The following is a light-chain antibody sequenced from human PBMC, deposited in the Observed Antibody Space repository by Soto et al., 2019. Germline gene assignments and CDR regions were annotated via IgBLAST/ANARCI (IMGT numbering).Light chain of an antibody. CDR3: AAWDDSLNGPRFV. CDR1: SSNIETNT. V-gene: IGLV1-44*01. CDR2: KNN. J-gene: IGLJ1*01. Sequence: QSFLTQPPSASGTPGRRVTISCSGSSSNIETNTVNWYQQLPRTAPKLLIYKNNQRPSGVPDRFSGSKSGTSASLAISGLQSEDEADYYCAAWDDSLNGPRFVFGTGTKVTVL.